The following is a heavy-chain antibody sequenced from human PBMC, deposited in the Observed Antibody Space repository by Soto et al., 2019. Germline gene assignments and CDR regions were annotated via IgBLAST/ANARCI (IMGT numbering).Heavy chain of an antibody. D-gene: IGHD3-16*01. Sequence: VGSLRLSCAASGFAFSGSAMYWVRQASGKGPEWVGRIRSKGHNYATEYAASVKGRFTISRDDSKNTAYLQMNSLQTEDTAVYYCTRDLFSYDYSGILWFDPWGQGTLVTVSS. CDR2: IRSKGHNYAT. J-gene: IGHJ5*02. CDR3: TRDLFSYDYSGILWFDP. CDR1: GFAFSGSA. V-gene: IGHV3-73*01.